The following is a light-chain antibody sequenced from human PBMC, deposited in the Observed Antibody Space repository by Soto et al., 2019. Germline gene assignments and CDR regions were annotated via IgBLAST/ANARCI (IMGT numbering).Light chain of an antibody. Sequence: DIQLTQSPSTLSASVGDRVTITCRASQSISSWLAWYQQKPGKAPNILMYKASTLESGVPSRFRGSGSGTEFTLTISSVQPDDFETYYCQQYKSYPLTFGGGTKVDIK. CDR1: QSISSW. V-gene: IGKV1-5*03. J-gene: IGKJ4*01. CDR2: KAS. CDR3: QQYKSYPLT.